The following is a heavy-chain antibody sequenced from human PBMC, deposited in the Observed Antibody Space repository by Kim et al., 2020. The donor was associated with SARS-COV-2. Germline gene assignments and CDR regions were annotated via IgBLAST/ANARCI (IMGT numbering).Heavy chain of an antibody. CDR1: GYTFTSYG. CDR3: ARDHGWELHPNWFDP. J-gene: IGHJ5*02. D-gene: IGHD1-26*01. CDR2: ISDENGNT. V-gene: IGHV1-18*01. Sequence: ASVKVSCKASGYTFTSYGISWVRQAPGQGLEWMGWISDENGNTNYAQKLQGRVTMTTDTSTSTAYMELRSLRSDDTAVYYCARDHGWELHPNWFDPWGQGTLVTVSS.